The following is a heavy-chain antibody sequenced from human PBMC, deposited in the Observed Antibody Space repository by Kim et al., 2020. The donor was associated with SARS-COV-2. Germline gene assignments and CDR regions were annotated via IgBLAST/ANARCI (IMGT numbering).Heavy chain of an antibody. Sequence: YAERGKGRLTISRDNSQDPLYRQMYSLRAEDTAVFYCARELRYFAWDGMDVWGQGTTVTVSS. D-gene: IGHD3-9*01. J-gene: IGHJ6*02. V-gene: IGHV3-33*01. CDR3: ARELRYFAWDGMDV.